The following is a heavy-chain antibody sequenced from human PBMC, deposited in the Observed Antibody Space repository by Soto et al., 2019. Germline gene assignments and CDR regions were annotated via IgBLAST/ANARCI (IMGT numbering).Heavy chain of an antibody. CDR2: IRHGGSNI. CDR3: ARDLPPPYYYGSGSYYPHGMDV. Sequence: GGFLRLSCAASGNIFTGYGMHWVRQPPGKGLEWVAIIRHGGSNIFYADSVRGRFTISRDNAKNTLYLQMNGLRAEDTAVYYCARDLPPPYYYGSGSYYPHGMDVWGQGTTVTVSS. CDR1: GNIFTGYG. D-gene: IGHD3-10*01. J-gene: IGHJ6*02. V-gene: IGHV3-33*01.